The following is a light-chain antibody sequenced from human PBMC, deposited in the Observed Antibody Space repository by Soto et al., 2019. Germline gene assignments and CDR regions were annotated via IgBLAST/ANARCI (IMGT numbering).Light chain of an antibody. J-gene: IGKJ1*01. CDR1: QIVSSN. V-gene: IGKV3-15*01. CDR2: GAF. Sequence: EIVMTQSPFTLSASPGERATLSCRASQIVSSNLAWYQQKPGQAPSLLIYGAFTRATGIPARFSGTGSGTEFTLTITSLQPEDFAPYYCQQYNACPLTFGQGTKVDIK. CDR3: QQYNACPLT.